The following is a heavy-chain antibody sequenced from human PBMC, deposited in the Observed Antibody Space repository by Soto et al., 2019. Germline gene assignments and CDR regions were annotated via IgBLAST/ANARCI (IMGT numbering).Heavy chain of an antibody. CDR2: ISGSGTST. CDR3: AKSLSALFSLGDFKY. Sequence: GGSLRLSXAASGFTFSSYALNWVRQAPGKGLEWVAEISGSGTSTYYAPSVKGRFIISSDSSKNTLYLRMYSLRAEDTAMYYCAKSLSALFSLGDFKYWGQGALVTVSS. V-gene: IGHV3-23*01. CDR1: GFTFSSYA. D-gene: IGHD2-21*01. J-gene: IGHJ4*02.